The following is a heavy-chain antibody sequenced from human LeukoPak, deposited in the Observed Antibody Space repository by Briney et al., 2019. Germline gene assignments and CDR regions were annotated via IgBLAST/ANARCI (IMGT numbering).Heavy chain of an antibody. CDR2: IQYDDSIE. Sequence: GGSLRLSCAASGFTFSTFGMNWVRQAPDKGLEWVAFIQYDDSIEYYADSVKGRFTISRGNSKNTLYLQMNSLRGDDTAVYYCAKDQGVVGSYDYWGRGTLVTVSS. CDR3: AKDQGVVGSYDY. J-gene: IGHJ4*01. CDR1: GFTFSTFG. D-gene: IGHD3-10*01. V-gene: IGHV3-30*02.